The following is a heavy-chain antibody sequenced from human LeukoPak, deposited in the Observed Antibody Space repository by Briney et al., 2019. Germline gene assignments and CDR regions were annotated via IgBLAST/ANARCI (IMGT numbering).Heavy chain of an antibody. CDR2: IGISGVTT. J-gene: IGHJ4*02. Sequence: PGGSLRLSCAASGFTFSTYCMSWVRQAPGKGLEWVSGIGISGVTTYYADSVKGRFTISRDNSKNTLYLQMNSLRPEDTAVYYCAEDFWTYGSGSSVDCWGQGTLVTVSS. CDR1: GFTFSTYC. CDR3: AEDFWTYGSGSSVDC. V-gene: IGHV3-23*01. D-gene: IGHD3-10*01.